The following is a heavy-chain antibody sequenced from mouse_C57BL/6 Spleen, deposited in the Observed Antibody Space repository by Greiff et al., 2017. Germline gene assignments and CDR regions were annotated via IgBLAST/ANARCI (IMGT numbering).Heavy chain of an antibody. CDR2: IYPGDGDT. CDR3: ARGRVQGFDY. V-gene: IGHV1-80*01. Sequence: QVHVKQSGAELVKPGASVKISCKASGYAFSSYWMNWVKQRPGKGLEWIGQIYPGDGDTNYNGKFKGKATLTADKSSSTAYMQLSSLTSEDSAVYICARGRVQGFDYWGQGTTLTVSS. J-gene: IGHJ2*01. CDR1: GYAFSSYW.